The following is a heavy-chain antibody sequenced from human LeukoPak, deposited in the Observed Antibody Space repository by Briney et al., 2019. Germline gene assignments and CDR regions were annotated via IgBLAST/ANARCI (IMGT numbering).Heavy chain of an antibody. J-gene: IGHJ4*02. CDR2: VSYDGSK. V-gene: IGHV3-30*18. D-gene: IGHD2-21*01. CDR3: AKDLNRGLPDY. CDR1: GFTFSSYG. Sequence: GGSLRLSCAASGFTFSSYGMHWVRQAPGKGLEWVAVVSYDGSKYYADSVKGLFTISRDNSKNTLYLQMSSLRAEDTAVYYCAKDLNRGLPDYWGQGTLVTVSS.